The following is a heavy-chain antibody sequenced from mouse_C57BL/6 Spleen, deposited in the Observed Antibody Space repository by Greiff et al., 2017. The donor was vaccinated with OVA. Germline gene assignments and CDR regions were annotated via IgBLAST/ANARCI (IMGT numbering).Heavy chain of an antibody. CDR2: IRLKSDNYAT. CDR3: TAPIYEGPEVAWFAY. J-gene: IGHJ3*01. D-gene: IGHD2-3*01. CDR1: GFTFSNYW. Sequence: EVKLMESGGGLVQPGGSMKLSCVASGFTFSNYWMNWVRQSPEKGLEWVAQIRLKSDNYATHYAESVKGRFTISRDDSKSSVYLQMNNLRAEDTGIYYCTAPIYEGPEVAWFAYWGQGTLVTVSA. V-gene: IGHV6-3*01.